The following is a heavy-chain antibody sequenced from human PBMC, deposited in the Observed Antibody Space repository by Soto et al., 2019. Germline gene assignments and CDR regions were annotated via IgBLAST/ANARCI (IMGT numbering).Heavy chain of an antibody. CDR3: TQYPVTLMVVLPSPG. Sequence: PGESLKISCKGSGYSFTSYWIGWVRQMPGKGLEWMGNIYPGESDTRYSPSFQGQVTISADKSISTAHLQMNSLKTEDPAVYHGTQYPVTLMVVLPSPGGGQGPLV. J-gene: IGHJ4*02. CDR2: IYPGESDT. D-gene: IGHD3-16*01. V-gene: IGHV5-51*01. CDR1: GYSFTSYW.